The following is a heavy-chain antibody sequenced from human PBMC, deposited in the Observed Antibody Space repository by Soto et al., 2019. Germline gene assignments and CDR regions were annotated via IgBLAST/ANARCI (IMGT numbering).Heavy chain of an antibody. V-gene: IGHV1-3*05. D-gene: IGHD6-13*01. CDR2: INAGNGNT. Sequence: QVQLVQSGAEEKKPGASVKVSCKASGYTFTSYAMDWVRQAPGQRLEWMGWINAGNGNTKYSQKFQGRVTITRDTSASTAYMELSRLRSEDTDVYYCARAPGGPGIAEYWGQGTLVTVSS. CDR3: ARAPGGPGIAEY. CDR1: GYTFTSYA. J-gene: IGHJ4*02.